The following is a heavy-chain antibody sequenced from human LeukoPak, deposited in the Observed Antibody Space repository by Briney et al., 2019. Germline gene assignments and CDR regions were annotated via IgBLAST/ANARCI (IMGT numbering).Heavy chain of an antibody. CDR1: GFTFSNSW. J-gene: IGHJ4*02. Sequence: GGSLRLSCAASGFTFSNSWMHWVRQAPGKGPVWVSRINSDGNITTYADSVKGRFTISRDNAKNALYLQMNSLRAEDTAVYYCARELSGSSSRHFDYWGQGTLVAVSS. CDR3: ARELSGSSSRHFDY. CDR2: INSDGNIT. V-gene: IGHV3-74*01. D-gene: IGHD6-13*01.